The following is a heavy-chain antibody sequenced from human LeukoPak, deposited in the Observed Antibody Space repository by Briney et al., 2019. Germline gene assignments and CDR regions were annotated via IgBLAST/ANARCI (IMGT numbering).Heavy chain of an antibody. CDR2: ISGGSDST. J-gene: IGHJ4*02. CDR3: AKYVLGPGGVIGKTEH. CDR1: GFTFSSYW. D-gene: IGHD3-16*02. V-gene: IGHV3-23*01. Sequence: HPRGSLRLSCAASGFTFSSYWMSWVRQAPVKGLEWVTGISGGSDSTYYADSVRGRFTISRDTSKNTLYLQMNRLRAEDTAVYYCAKYVLGPGGVIGKTEHWGQGTQVTVSS.